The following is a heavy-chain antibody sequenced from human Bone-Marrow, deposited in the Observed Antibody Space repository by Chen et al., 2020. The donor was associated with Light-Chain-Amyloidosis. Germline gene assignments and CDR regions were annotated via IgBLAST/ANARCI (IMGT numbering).Heavy chain of an antibody. CDR2: IKSESDGGTT. CDR3: ASDGGLVVVEAAV. Sequence: EVRLVESGGGVVKPGGSLRPSCEASGFSFSHAWVTWVRQAPGKGLEWLGRIKSESDGGTTAFAASVQGRFGISRDQTRNTVYLQMSSLKSDDTAIYYCASDGGLVVVEAAVWGQGTQVTVSS. D-gene: IGHD2-21*01. CDR1: GFSFSHAW. J-gene: IGHJ4*02. V-gene: IGHV3-15*01.